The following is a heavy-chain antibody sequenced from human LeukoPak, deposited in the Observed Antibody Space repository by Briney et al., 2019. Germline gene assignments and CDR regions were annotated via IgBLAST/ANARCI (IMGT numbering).Heavy chain of an antibody. Sequence: ASVKVSCKVSGYTLTELSMHWVRQAPGEGLEWMGGFDPEDDETIYAQKFQGRVTMTEDTSTDTAYMELSSLRSEDTAVYYCATVYGGNLNALDAFDIWGQGTMVTVSS. CDR1: GYTLTELS. V-gene: IGHV1-24*01. D-gene: IGHD4-23*01. CDR2: FDPEDDET. CDR3: ATVYGGNLNALDAFDI. J-gene: IGHJ3*02.